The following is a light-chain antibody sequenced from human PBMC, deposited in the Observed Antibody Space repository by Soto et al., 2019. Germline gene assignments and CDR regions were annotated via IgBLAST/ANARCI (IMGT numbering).Light chain of an antibody. Sequence: SVLTQPSSRSGSPGQSITISCTGTSSDVGSYNLVSWYQQHPGKAPKLMIYEVSKRPSGVSNRFSGSKSGNTASLTISGLQAEDEADYYCCSYAGSYYVFGTGTKVTVL. J-gene: IGLJ1*01. CDR1: SSDVGSYNL. CDR3: CSYAGSYYV. V-gene: IGLV2-23*02. CDR2: EVS.